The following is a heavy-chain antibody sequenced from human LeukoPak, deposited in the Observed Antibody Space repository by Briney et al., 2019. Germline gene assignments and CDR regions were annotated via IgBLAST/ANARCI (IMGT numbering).Heavy chain of an antibody. D-gene: IGHD5-18*01. V-gene: IGHV3-23*01. CDR3: ASRDTAMVAFDY. CDR1: GFTFSSYA. Sequence: GGSLRLSCAASGFTFSSYAMSWVRQAPGKGLEWVSAISGSGGCTYYADSVKGRFTISRDNSKNTLYLQMNSLSAEDTAVYYCASRDTAMVAFDYWGQGTLVTVSS. J-gene: IGHJ4*02. CDR2: ISGSGGCT.